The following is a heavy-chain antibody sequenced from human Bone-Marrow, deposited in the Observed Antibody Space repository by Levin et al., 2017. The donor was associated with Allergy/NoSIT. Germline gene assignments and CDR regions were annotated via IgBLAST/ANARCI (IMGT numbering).Heavy chain of an antibody. Sequence: GESLKISCAASGFTFDTYSMHWVRQAPGKGLEWVALMSYNGGNKYYADSVKGRFTISRDNSKNTLYLQMNNVSTDDTAVYYCARDLLGHCASISCYTPYDYWGQGTLVTVSS. CDR3: ARDLLGHCASISCYTPYDY. CDR2: MSYNGGNK. CDR1: GFTFDTYS. D-gene: IGHD2-2*01. J-gene: IGHJ4*02. V-gene: IGHV3-30-3*01.